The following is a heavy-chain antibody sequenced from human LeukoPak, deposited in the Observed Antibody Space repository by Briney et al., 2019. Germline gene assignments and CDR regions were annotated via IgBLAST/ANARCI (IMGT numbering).Heavy chain of an antibody. J-gene: IGHJ3*02. CDR3: ADLSLDAFDI. V-gene: IGHV3-23*01. D-gene: IGHD2-15*01. CDR2: ISGSGGST. CDR1: GFTFSSYA. Sequence: GGSLRLSCAASGFTFSSYAMSWVRQAPGKGLEWVSAISGSGGSTYYADSVKGRFTLSRGNSKNSLYLQMNSLRAEDTSVYYFADLSLDAFDISGQGTIVTVSS.